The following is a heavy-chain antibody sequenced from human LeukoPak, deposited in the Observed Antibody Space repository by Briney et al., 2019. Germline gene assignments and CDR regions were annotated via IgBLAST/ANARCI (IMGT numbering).Heavy chain of an antibody. D-gene: IGHD4-17*01. V-gene: IGHV1-18*01. CDR3: AREFRFLDGSGDYILWYFDL. CDR2: ISAYNGNT. Sequence: ASVKVSCKASGYTFTSYGISWVRQAPGQGLEWMGWISAYNGNTNYAQKLQGRVTMTTDTSTSTAYMELSGLKSDDTAVYYCAREFRFLDGSGDYILWYFDLWGRGTLVIVSA. J-gene: IGHJ2*01. CDR1: GYTFTSYG.